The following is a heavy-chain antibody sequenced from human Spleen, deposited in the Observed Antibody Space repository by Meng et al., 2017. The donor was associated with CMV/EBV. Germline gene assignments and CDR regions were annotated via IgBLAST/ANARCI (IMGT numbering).Heavy chain of an antibody. Sequence: ASVKVSCKASGYMFTGFWIHWVRQAPGQGLEWMGWINPNSGGTEYGQKFQGRVTMTRDTSINTAYMELSGLLFDDTAVYYCARVGIMGSAGYDAFDIWGQGTLVTVSS. V-gene: IGHV1-2*02. J-gene: IGHJ3*02. CDR3: ARVGIMGSAGYDAFDI. CDR1: GYMFTGFW. CDR2: INPNSGGT. D-gene: IGHD6-13*01.